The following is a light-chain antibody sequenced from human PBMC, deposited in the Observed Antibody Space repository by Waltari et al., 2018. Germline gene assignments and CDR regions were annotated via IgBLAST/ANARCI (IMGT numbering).Light chain of an antibody. Sequence: EVVLTQSPDTLSLSPGERATLSCRASQSLTRRYLAWYQQKPGQAPRLLIYGASSRAAGIPYRFSGSGSGTDFTLTISRLEPDDFAVYYCQQYESRIMYTFDQGTKLEI. CDR2: GAS. CDR3: QQYESRIMYT. J-gene: IGKJ2*01. CDR1: QSLTRRY. V-gene: IGKV3-20*01.